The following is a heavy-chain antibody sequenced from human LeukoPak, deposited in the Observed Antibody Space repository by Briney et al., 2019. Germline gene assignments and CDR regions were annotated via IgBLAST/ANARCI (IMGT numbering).Heavy chain of an antibody. D-gene: IGHD6-13*01. CDR1: GYTFTGYY. CDR2: INPNSGGS. J-gene: IGHJ4*02. V-gene: IGHV1-2*02. Sequence: GASVKVSCKASGYTFTGYYIHWVRQAPGQGLEWMGWINPNSGGSNYAQKFQGRVTMTRDTSISTAYMELSRLRSDDTAVYYCARDLRVEQPVGYWGQGTLVTVSS. CDR3: ARDLRVEQPVGY.